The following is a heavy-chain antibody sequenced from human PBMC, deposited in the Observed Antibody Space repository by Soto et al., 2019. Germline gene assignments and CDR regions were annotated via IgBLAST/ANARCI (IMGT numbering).Heavy chain of an antibody. V-gene: IGHV1-69*04. Sequence: ASVKVSCKASGGTFSSYTISWVRQAPGQGLEWMGRIIPILGIANYAQKFQGRVTITADKSTSTAYMELSSLRSEDTAVYYCARDQPLREDSEFDPWGQGTPVTVSS. J-gene: IGHJ5*02. CDR1: GGTFSSYT. CDR2: IIPILGIA. CDR3: ARDQPLREDSEFDP. D-gene: IGHD1-26*01.